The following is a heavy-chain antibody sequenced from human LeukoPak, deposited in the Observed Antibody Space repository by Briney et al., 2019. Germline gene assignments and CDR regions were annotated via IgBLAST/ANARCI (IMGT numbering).Heavy chain of an antibody. V-gene: IGHV3-74*01. D-gene: IGHD3-22*01. CDR3: ARSSALYYDSSGYYDY. Sequence: GGSLRLSCAASGFTFSSYWMHWVRQAPGEGPVWVSRINSDGSSTTCADSVKGRFTISRGNAKNTLYLQMNSLRAEDMAVYYCARSSALYYDSSGYYDYWGQGTLVTVSS. CDR2: INSDGSST. J-gene: IGHJ4*02. CDR1: GFTFSSYW.